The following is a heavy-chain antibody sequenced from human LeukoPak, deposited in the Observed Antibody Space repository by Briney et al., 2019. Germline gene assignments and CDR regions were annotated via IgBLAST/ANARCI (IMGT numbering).Heavy chain of an antibody. CDR2: IYYTGNT. D-gene: IGHD6-13*01. J-gene: IGHJ4*02. Sequence: PSETLSLTCTVSGGSISSSDYYWSWLRQHPGKGLEWVGCIYYTGNTYYNPSLKSRVIISVDTSKNQFSLNLSSVTAADTAVYYCARGPYSSRYDYWGQGTVVTVSS. CDR1: GGSISSSDYY. CDR3: ARGPYSSRYDY. V-gene: IGHV4-31*03.